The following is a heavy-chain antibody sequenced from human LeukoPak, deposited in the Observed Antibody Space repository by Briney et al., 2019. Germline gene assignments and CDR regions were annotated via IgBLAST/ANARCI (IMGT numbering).Heavy chain of an antibody. CDR2: IIPILGMA. CDR3: ARGMERAAGTNYYYGMDV. CDR1: GGTFSSYA. V-gene: IGHV1-69*04. D-gene: IGHD6-13*01. Sequence: SVKVSCKASGGTFSSYAISWVRQAPGQGLEWMGGIIPILGMANYAQKFQGRVTITADKSTSTAYMELSSLRSEDTAVYYCARGMERAAGTNYYYGMDVWGQGTTVTVSS. J-gene: IGHJ6*02.